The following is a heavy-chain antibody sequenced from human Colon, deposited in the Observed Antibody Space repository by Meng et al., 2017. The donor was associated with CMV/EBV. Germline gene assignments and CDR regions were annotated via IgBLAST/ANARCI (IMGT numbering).Heavy chain of an antibody. Sequence: QVQLVQSGAEVKKPGASVKVSCKTSGYTFTNFGISWVRQAPGQGLEWMAYISPYNGDTNYAQRFQGRVALTTDTSTSTVYMELGSLTSDDTVMYYCARELARGGYWGQGTLVTVS. V-gene: IGHV1-18*01. CDR2: ISPYNGDT. CDR3: ARELARGGY. CDR1: GYTFTNFG. J-gene: IGHJ4*02.